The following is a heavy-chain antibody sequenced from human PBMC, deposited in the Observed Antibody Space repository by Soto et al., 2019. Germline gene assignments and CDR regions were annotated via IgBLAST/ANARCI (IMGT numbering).Heavy chain of an antibody. CDR3: ARDPPLSMIVVVGVDDF. J-gene: IGHJ4*02. D-gene: IGHD3-22*01. CDR2: ISSRSTFI. V-gene: IGHV3-21*06. CDR1: GFTLTNEN. Sequence: GGSLRLSCTVLGFTLTNENMNWVRLAPGKGLEWVSSISSRSTFINYADSVKGRFTISRDNDKGLVYLQMNSLRAEDTAVYYCARDPPLSMIVVVGVDDFWGQGTLVTVSS.